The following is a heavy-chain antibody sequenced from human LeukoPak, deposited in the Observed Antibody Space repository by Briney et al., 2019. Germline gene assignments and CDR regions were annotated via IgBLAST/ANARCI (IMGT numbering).Heavy chain of an antibody. D-gene: IGHD2-2*01. CDR1: GYTFSDYY. V-gene: IGHV1-2*02. CDR3: MRGGSTRGASPPSAY. J-gene: IGHJ4*02. Sequence: ASVKVSCKASGYTFSDYYIHWVRQEPGQGLEWMGYVNPNNGVTEYGQKFQGRVTMTRDTSISTAYMDLSRLTSDDTAVYYCMRGGSTRGASPPSAYWGQGTLVTVSS. CDR2: VNPNNGVT.